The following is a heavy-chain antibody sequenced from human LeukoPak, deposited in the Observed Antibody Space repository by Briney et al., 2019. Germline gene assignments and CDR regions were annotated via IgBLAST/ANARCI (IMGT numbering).Heavy chain of an antibody. CDR1: GGSFSGYY. V-gene: IGHV4-34*01. CDR2: INHSGST. J-gene: IGHJ4*02. D-gene: IGHD5-24*01. CDR3: ARGRPGRDGYNYFDY. Sequence: SSETLSLTCAVYGGSFSGYYWSWIRQPPGKGLEWIGEINHSGSTNYNPSLKSRVTISVDTSKNQFSLKLSSVTAADTAVYYCARGRPGRDGYNYFDYWGQGTLVTVSS.